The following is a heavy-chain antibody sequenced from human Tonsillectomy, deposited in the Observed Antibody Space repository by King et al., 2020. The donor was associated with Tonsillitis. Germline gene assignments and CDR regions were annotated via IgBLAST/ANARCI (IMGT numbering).Heavy chain of an antibody. V-gene: IGHV3-23*04. CDR3: AKAKGGYYYDSSDYSPFYYYGMDV. CDR1: GFTFSSYA. Sequence: VQLVESGGGLVQPGGSLRLSCAASGFTFSSYAMSWVRQAPGKGLEWVSAISGSGGSTYYADSVKGRFTISRDNSKNTLYLQMNSLRAEDTAVYYCAKAKGGYYYDSSDYSPFYYYGMDVWGQGTTVTVSS. J-gene: IGHJ6*02. CDR2: ISGSGGST. D-gene: IGHD3-22*01.